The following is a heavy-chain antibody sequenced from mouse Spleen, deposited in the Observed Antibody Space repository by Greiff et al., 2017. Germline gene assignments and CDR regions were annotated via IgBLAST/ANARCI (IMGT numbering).Heavy chain of an antibody. CDR3: TTYYDGSSAWFAY. CDR1: GFNIKDDY. CDR2: IDPENGDT. V-gene: IGHV14-4*01. J-gene: IGHJ3*01. Sequence: EVKLMESGAELVRPGASVKLSCTASGFNIKDDYMHWVKQRPEQGLEWIGWIDPENGDTEYASKFQGKATITADTSSNTAYLQLSSLTSEDTAVYYCTTYYDGSSAWFAYWGQGTLVTVSA. D-gene: IGHD1-1*01.